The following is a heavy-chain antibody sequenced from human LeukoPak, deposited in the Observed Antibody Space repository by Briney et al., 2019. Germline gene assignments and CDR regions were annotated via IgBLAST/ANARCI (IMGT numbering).Heavy chain of an antibody. Sequence: PGRSLRLSCAASGFTFSSYWMHWVRQAPGKGLVWVSRINNDGSGTSYADSVKGRFTVSRDNAKNTLYLQVNNLRAEDTAVYYCARGPNSNWSGLDFWGQGTLLTVSS. CDR3: ARGPNSNWSGLDF. D-gene: IGHD6-6*01. V-gene: IGHV3-74*01. CDR2: INNDGSGT. CDR1: GFTFSSYW. J-gene: IGHJ4*02.